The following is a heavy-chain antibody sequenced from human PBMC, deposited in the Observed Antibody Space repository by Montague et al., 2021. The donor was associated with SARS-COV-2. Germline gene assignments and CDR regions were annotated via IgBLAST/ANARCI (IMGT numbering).Heavy chain of an antibody. CDR3: ARGRTDLGAYYDFWGGDYWSDQNWFDS. CDR1: GGSFSGYY. V-gene: IGHV4-34*01. CDR2: INHSGST. J-gene: IGHJ5*01. D-gene: IGHD3-3*01. Sequence: SETLSLTCAVYGGSFSGYYWSWIRQPPGKGLEWIGEINHSGSTNYNPSLKSRVTISVDTSKNQFSLKLSSVTAADTAVYYCARGRTDLGAYYDFWGGDYWSDQNWFDSWGQGTLVTVSS.